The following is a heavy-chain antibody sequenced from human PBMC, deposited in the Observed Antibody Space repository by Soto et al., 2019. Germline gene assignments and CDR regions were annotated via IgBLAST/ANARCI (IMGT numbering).Heavy chain of an antibody. CDR1: GYTFTSYD. Sequence: ASVKVSCKASGYTFTSYDINWVRQATGQGLDWMGWMNPNSGNTGYAQKFQGRVTMTRNTSISTAYMELSSLRSEDTAVYYCARGLEVWLQLKEFVYAFDSWGQGTMVTVSS. V-gene: IGHV1-8*01. CDR3: ARGLEVWLQLKEFVYAFDS. CDR2: MNPNSGNT. D-gene: IGHD5-12*01. J-gene: IGHJ3*02.